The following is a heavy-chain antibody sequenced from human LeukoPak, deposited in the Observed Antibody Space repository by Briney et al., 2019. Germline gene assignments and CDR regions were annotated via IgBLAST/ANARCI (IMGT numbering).Heavy chain of an antibody. CDR2: INPNSGGT. V-gene: IGHV1-2*02. J-gene: IGHJ4*02. D-gene: IGHD5-12*01. Sequence: GSVKVSCKASGYTFTGYYMHWVRQAPGQGLEWMGWINPNSGGTNYAQKFQGRVTMTRDTSISTAYMELSRLRSDDTAVYYCARVTGYSGYDWGYWGQGTLVTVSS. CDR1: GYTFTGYY. CDR3: ARVTGYSGYDWGY.